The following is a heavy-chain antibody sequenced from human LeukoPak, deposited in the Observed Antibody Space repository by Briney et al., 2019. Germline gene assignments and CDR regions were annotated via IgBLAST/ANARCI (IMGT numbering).Heavy chain of an antibody. CDR3: ARTLAGCSSASCSSPMDV. Sequence: SEPLSLTCTVSGGSISSYYWSWIRQPPGQGLEWIGYIYYSGSTNYNPSLKSRVTISVDTSKNQCSLKLNSVTAADTAVYYCARTLAGCSSASCSSPMDVWGKGTSVTVSS. D-gene: IGHD2-2*01. V-gene: IGHV4-59*08. CDR2: IYYSGST. CDR1: GGSISSYY. J-gene: IGHJ6*03.